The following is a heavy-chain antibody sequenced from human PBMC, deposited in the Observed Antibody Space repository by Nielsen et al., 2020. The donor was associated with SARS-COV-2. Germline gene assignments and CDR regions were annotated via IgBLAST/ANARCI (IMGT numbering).Heavy chain of an antibody. Sequence: GGSLRLSCAASGFTFSSYAMHWVRQAPGKGLEWVAVISYDGSNKYYADSVKGRFTISRDNSKNTLYLQMSSLRAEDTAVYYCASSYGIDYWGQGTLVTVSS. J-gene: IGHJ4*02. CDR1: GFTFSSYA. D-gene: IGHD4-17*01. CDR3: ASSYGIDY. CDR2: ISYDGSNK. V-gene: IGHV3-30-3*01.